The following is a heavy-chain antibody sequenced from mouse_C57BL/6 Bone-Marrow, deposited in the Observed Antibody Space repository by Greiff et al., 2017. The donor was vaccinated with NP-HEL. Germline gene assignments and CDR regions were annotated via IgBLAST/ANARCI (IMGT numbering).Heavy chain of an antibody. CDR1: GYAFSSYW. Sequence: VQLVESGAELVKPGASVKISCKASGYAFSSYWMNWVKQRPGKGLEWIGQIYPGDGDTNYNGKFKGKATLTADKSSSTAYMQLSSLTSEDSAVYFCARNAQVGAMDYWGQGTSVTVSS. V-gene: IGHV1-80*01. CDR3: ARNAQVGAMDY. J-gene: IGHJ4*01. D-gene: IGHD3-2*02. CDR2: IYPGDGDT.